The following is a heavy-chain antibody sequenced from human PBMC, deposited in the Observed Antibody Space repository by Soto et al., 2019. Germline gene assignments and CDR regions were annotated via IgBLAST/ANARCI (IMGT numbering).Heavy chain of an antibody. V-gene: IGHV1-69*01. CDR3: ARDGGRHSGGIDY. J-gene: IGHJ4*02. Sequence: QVQLVQSGAEVKKPGSSMKVSCKASGGTFSSYSINWVRQAPGQGLEWMGEIIPIFGTANYAQKFQGRVTITADESTSTGYMELSSLRSEDTAVYYCARDGGRHSGGIDYWGQGTLVTVSS. CDR2: IIPIFGTA. D-gene: IGHD1-26*01. CDR1: GGTFSSYS.